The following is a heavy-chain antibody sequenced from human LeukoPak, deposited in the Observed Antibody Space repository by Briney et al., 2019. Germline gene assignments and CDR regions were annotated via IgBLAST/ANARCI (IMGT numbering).Heavy chain of an antibody. D-gene: IGHD3-22*01. CDR3: ARGTYYYDSSGYYYFDY. CDR2: INPNSGDT. J-gene: IGHJ4*02. Sequence: ASVKVSCKASGYTFTGYYMHWVRQAPGQGLEWMGWINPNSGDTSYAQKFQGRVTMTRDTSISTAYMELSRLRSDDTAVYYCARGTYYYDSSGYYYFDYWGQGTLVTVSS. V-gene: IGHV1-2*02. CDR1: GYTFTGYY.